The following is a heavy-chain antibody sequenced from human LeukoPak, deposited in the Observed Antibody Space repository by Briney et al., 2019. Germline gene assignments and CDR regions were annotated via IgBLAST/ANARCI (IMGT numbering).Heavy chain of an antibody. CDR3: TRVGYYYDSSGYYYFDY. CDR1: GFTFSSYG. Sequence: TGGSLRLSCAASGFTFSSYGMHWVRQAPGKGLEWVGFIRSKAYGGTTEYAASVKGKFTISRDDSKSIAYLQMNSLKTEDTAVYYCTRVGYYYDSSGYYYFDYWGQGTLVTVSS. CDR2: IRSKAYGGTT. V-gene: IGHV3-49*04. J-gene: IGHJ4*02. D-gene: IGHD3-22*01.